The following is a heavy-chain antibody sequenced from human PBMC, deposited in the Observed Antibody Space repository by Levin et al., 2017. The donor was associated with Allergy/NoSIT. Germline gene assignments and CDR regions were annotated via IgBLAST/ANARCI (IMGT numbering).Heavy chain of an antibody. CDR3: AKALYGGNSGCGY. V-gene: IGHV3-30*18. CDR2: ISYDGSNK. J-gene: IGHJ4*02. CDR1: GFTFSSYG. Sequence: AGGSLRLSCAASGFTFSSYGMHWVRQAPGKGLEWVAVISYDGSNKYYADSVKGRFTISRDNSKNTLYLQMNSLRAEDTAVYYCAKALYGGNSGCGYWGQGTLVTVSS. D-gene: IGHD4-23*01.